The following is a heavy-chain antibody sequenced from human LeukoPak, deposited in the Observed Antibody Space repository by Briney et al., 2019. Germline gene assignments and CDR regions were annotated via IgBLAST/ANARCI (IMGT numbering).Heavy chain of an antibody. CDR2: ICGSHTSI. CDR1: GFTFSSYS. V-gene: IGHV3-48*02. D-gene: IGHD2/OR15-2a*01. J-gene: IGHJ4*02. Sequence: GGSLRLSCAASGFTFSSYSMNWVRQAPGKGLEWVSYICGSHTSIDYADSVKGRFTISRDNAKNSLYLQMNSLRDEDTAVYYCARDYLFSFDYWSQGTMVTVSS. CDR3: ARDYLFSFDY.